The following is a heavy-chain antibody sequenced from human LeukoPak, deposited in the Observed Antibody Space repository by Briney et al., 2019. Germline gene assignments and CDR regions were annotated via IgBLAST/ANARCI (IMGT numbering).Heavy chain of an antibody. V-gene: IGHV1-3*01. D-gene: IGHD6-13*01. CDR1: GYSFTSYA. CDR3: ARPSSPRYSSSWYWFDP. J-gene: IGHJ5*02. CDR2: INAGNGNT. Sequence: ASVKVSCKASGYSFTSYAMHWVRQAPGQRLEWMGWINAGNGNTKCSQKFQGRVTIIRDTSTSTVYMELSSLRSEDTAVYYCARPSSPRYSSSWYWFDPWGQGTLVTVSS.